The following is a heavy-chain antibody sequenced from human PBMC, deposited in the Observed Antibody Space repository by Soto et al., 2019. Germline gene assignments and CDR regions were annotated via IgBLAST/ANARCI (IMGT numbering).Heavy chain of an antibody. CDR3: ALCLQEAFDI. CDR2: INPSGGST. V-gene: IGHV1-46*01. Sequence: QVQLVQSGAEVKKPGASVKVSCKASGYTFTSNSMHWVRQAPGQGLEWMGIINPSGGSTSYAQKFQGRVTMTRATSTSTVYMEMSSLRSEDTAVYYCALCLQEAFDIWGKGPMVTVSS. J-gene: IGHJ3*02. CDR1: GYTFTSNS. D-gene: IGHD2-2*01.